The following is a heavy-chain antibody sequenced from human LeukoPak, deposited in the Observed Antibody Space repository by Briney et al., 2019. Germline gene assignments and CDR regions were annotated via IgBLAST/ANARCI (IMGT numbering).Heavy chain of an antibody. CDR3: AREESWEASFDY. D-gene: IGHD6-13*01. CDR1: GFTFSDHY. Sequence: GGSLRLSCAASGFTFSDHYLDWVRQAPGKGLEWEAVISYDGSNKYYADSVKGRFTISRDNSKNTLYLQMNSLRAEDTAVYYCAREESWEASFDYWGQGTLVTVSS. CDR2: ISYDGSNK. J-gene: IGHJ4*02. V-gene: IGHV3-30-3*01.